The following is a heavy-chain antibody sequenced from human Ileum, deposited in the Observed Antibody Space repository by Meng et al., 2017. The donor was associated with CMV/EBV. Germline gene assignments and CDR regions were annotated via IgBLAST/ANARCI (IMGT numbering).Heavy chain of an antibody. CDR3: ARDLWGSGDL. CDR1: GFTLSHYW. V-gene: IGHV3-74*01. J-gene: IGHJ2*01. Sequence: GESLKISCAVSGFTLSHYWMHWVRQAPGKGLVWVSRINRDGTDAAYADSVKGRFTTSRDNAKNTLYLQMNSLRAEDTALYFCARDLWGSGDLWGRGTLVTVSS. D-gene: IGHD7-27*01. CDR2: INRDGTDA.